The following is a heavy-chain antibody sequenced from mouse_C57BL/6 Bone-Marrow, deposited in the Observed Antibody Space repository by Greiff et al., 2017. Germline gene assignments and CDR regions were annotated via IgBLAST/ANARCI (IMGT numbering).Heavy chain of an antibody. V-gene: IGHV3-6*01. Sequence: EVQLVESGPGLVKPSQSLSLTCSVTGYSITSGYYWNWIRQFPGNKLEWMGYISYDGSNNYNPSLKNRISITRDTSKNQFVLKLNSVTTEDTATYYCARSLGRWFAYWGQGTLVTVSA. CDR2: ISYDGSN. CDR1: GYSITSGYY. CDR3: ARSLGRWFAY. D-gene: IGHD4-1*01. J-gene: IGHJ3*01.